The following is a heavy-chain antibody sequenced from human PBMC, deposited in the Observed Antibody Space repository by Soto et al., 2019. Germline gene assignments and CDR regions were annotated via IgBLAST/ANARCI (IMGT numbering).Heavy chain of an antibody. D-gene: IGHD4-4*01. Sequence: GESLKISCKGAGYSFTSYWITWVRQMPGKGLEWMGKINPSDSYTNYSPSFQGHVTISADKSISTAYLQWSNLKASDTAMYHCARLGHDYSNSGMDVWGQGTTVTVSS. CDR2: INPSDSYT. V-gene: IGHV5-10-1*01. J-gene: IGHJ6*02. CDR1: GYSFTSYW. CDR3: ARLGHDYSNSGMDV.